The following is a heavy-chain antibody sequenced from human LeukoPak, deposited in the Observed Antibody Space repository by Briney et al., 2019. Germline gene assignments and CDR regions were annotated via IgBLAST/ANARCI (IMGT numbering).Heavy chain of an antibody. CDR3: ARVPLYWRLPFDY. Sequence: SETLSLTCTVYGGSFTDYCWGWVRQTPGKGLEWIGDISHRGNPNYNPSLKSRVTISRDTSQNQFSLELTSVTAADTAVYYCARVPLYWRLPFDYWSQGTLVTVSS. V-gene: IGHV4-34*01. CDR1: GGSFTDYC. D-gene: IGHD1-1*01. J-gene: IGHJ4*02. CDR2: ISHRGNP.